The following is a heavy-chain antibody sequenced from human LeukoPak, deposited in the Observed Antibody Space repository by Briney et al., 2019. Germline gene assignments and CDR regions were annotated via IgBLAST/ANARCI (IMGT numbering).Heavy chain of an antibody. V-gene: IGHV4-39*01. CDR3: ARRITGTTSDSFDY. CDR2: ISYSGST. D-gene: IGHD1-20*01. Sequence: SETLSLTCTVSGGSISSYYWGWIRQPPGKGLEWIGSISYSGSTYYNPSLKSRVTIFVDTSKNQFSLKLSSVTAADTALYYCARRITGTTSDSFDYWGQGTLVTVSS. J-gene: IGHJ4*02. CDR1: GGSISSYY.